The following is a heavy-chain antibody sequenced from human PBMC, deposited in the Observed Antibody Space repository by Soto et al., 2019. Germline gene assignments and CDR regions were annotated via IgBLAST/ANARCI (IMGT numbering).Heavy chain of an antibody. CDR1: GFSLTNSGVG. Sequence: QITLKESGPTLVKPTQTLTLTCTCSGFSLTNSGVGVGWIRQPPGKALEWLAVIYWDDDKRYSPSLKSRLTITKDTSKNQVVLKMTNMDPVDTGTYYCAHTFGFSYGRGWGQGTLVTVSS. D-gene: IGHD5-18*01. J-gene: IGHJ4*02. CDR2: IYWDDDK. V-gene: IGHV2-5*02. CDR3: AHTFGFSYGRG.